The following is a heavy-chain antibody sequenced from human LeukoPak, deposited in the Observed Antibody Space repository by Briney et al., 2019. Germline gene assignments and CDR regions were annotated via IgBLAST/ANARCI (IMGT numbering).Heavy chain of an antibody. CDR3: ARSRWLQPIFDY. Sequence: PGTSLRLSCAASGFTFSDYYMSWIRQAPGKGLEWVSYISSSSSYTNYADSVKGRFTISRGNAKNSLYLQMNSLRAEDTAVYYCARSRWLQPIFDYWGQGTLVTVSS. CDR1: GFTFSDYY. D-gene: IGHD5-24*01. CDR2: ISSSSSYT. J-gene: IGHJ4*02. V-gene: IGHV3-11*03.